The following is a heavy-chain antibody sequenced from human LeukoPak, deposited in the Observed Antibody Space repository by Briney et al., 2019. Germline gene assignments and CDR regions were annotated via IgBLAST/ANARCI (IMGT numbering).Heavy chain of an antibody. D-gene: IGHD6-13*01. Sequence: GGSLRLSCAASGFTFSNYGMHWVRQAPGKGLEWVAVISYDGSNKYYADSVKGRFTISRDNSKNTLYLQMNSLRAEDTAVYYCARSVGQYSSSWYVYYGMDVWGQGTTVTVSS. V-gene: IGHV3-30*19. CDR1: GFTFSNYG. CDR3: ARSVGQYSSSWYVYYGMDV. J-gene: IGHJ6*02. CDR2: ISYDGSNK.